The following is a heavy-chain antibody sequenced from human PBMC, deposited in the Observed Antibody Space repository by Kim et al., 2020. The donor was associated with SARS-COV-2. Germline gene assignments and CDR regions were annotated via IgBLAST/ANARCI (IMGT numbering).Heavy chain of an antibody. Sequence: ESVKGRFTISRDNAKNSLYLQLNSLRAEDTAVYFCARTHCTSTVCFIFDYWGQGALVTVSS. V-gene: IGHV3-11*03. D-gene: IGHD2-8*01. J-gene: IGHJ4*02. CDR3: ARTHCTSTVCFIFDY.